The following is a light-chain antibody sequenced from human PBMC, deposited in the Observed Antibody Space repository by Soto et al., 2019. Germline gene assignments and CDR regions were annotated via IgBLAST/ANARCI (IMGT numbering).Light chain of an antibody. Sequence: MQLTQSPSSLSASVGDRVTITCRASQGISSYLAWYQQKPGKAPKLLIYAASTLESGVPSRFSGSGSGTEFTLTISSLQPDDFATYYCQQYDNYPLTFGGGTKVDIK. J-gene: IGKJ4*01. CDR3: QQYDNYPLT. CDR2: AAS. CDR1: QGISSY. V-gene: IGKV1-9*01.